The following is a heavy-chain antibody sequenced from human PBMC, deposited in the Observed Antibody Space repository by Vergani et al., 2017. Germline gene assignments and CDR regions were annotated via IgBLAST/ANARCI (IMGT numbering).Heavy chain of an antibody. D-gene: IGHD2-21*01. J-gene: IGHJ3*01. CDR1: GVSVTDYN. Sequence: QAQLQESGPGLVKPSETLSLTCHVFGVSVTDYNCNWIRQAPGKGLEWIGSLSTTGGATHASHNPSLKSRVSISVDTSKGQFSLKLTSVTAADTAVYYCARDGGEYDKDALDVWGQGTKVTVTS. CDR3: ARDGGEYDKDALDV. CDR2: LSTTGGA. V-gene: IGHV4-4*08.